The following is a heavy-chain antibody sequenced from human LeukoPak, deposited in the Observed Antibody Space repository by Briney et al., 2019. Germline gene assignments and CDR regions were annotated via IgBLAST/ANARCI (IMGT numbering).Heavy chain of an antibody. Sequence: GASVKVSCKASGGTFSSYAISWVRQAPGQGLEWMGGIIPIFGTANYAQKFQGRVTITADKSASTAYMELSSLRSEDTAVYYCARGIAVAGRGYWGQGTLVTVSS. CDR2: IIPIFGTA. V-gene: IGHV1-69*06. D-gene: IGHD6-19*01. J-gene: IGHJ4*02. CDR3: ARGIAVAGRGY. CDR1: GGTFSSYA.